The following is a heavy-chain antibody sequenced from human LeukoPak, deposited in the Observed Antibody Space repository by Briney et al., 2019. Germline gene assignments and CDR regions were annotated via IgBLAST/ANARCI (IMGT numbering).Heavy chain of an antibody. CDR3: ARASERSFDY. J-gene: IGHJ4*02. CDR1: GFTFSSYW. V-gene: IGHV3-74*01. D-gene: IGHD3-3*01. CDR2: ISSDGSST. Sequence: GGSLRLSCAASGFTFSSYWMHWVRQAPGTGLVWVSRISSDGSSTTYADSVKGRFTISGDNAKNTLYLQMNSLRAEDTAVYYCARASERSFDYWGQGTPVTVSS.